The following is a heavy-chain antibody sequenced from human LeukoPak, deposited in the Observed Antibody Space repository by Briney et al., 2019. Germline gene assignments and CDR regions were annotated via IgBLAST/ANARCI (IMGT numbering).Heavy chain of an antibody. CDR3: ARIGCTGNNCRPYAYYAMDV. D-gene: IGHD1-20*01. Sequence: GSLRLSCVASGFTFSSYAMSWVRQAPGEGLEWVSGISGGGVTTYYADSVKGRFTISRDNSKNTLYLQMNSLRAEDTAMYYCARIGCTGNNCRPYAYYAMDVWGQGTTVTVSS. J-gene: IGHJ6*02. CDR1: GFTFSSYA. CDR2: ISGGGVTT. V-gene: IGHV3-23*01.